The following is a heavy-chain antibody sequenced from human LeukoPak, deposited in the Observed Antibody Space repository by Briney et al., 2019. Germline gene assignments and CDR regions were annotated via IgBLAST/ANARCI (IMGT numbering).Heavy chain of an antibody. D-gene: IGHD1-26*01. V-gene: IGHV3-21*01. CDR1: GFTFSSYS. CDR3: ARFQSGSYYSDY. J-gene: IGHJ4*02. Sequence: PGGSLRLSCAASGFTFSSYSMNWDRQAPGKGLEWVSSITFSSSYIYYADSVKGRFTISRDNAKNSLYLQMDSLRDEDTAVYFCARFQSGSYYSDYWGQGTLVTVSS. CDR2: ITFSSSYI.